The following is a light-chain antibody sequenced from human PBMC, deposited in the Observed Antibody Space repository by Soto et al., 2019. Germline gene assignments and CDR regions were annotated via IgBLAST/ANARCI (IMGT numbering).Light chain of an antibody. J-gene: IGKJ1*01. CDR3: QPYYTSPST. CDR1: QSVLYSSNSKKY. CDR2: WAS. Sequence: DIVMTQSPDSLAVSLGERATINCKSSQSVLYSSNSKKYLAWYQQKLGQPPKLLIYWASNRESGVPDRFGVSGSVTDFTLTNTSLQAEDVALYYCQPYYTSPSTFGQGTKVEIK. V-gene: IGKV4-1*01.